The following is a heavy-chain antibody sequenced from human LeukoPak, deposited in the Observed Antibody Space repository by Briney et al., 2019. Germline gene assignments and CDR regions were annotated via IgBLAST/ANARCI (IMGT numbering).Heavy chain of an antibody. Sequence: GSPRLSCAVSGFTFSGFWMSWSRQAPGKGLEWVASINSDGSEGYYADVVKGRFTISRDNAKNSLYLQINSLRAEDTAVYYCARSSYSSSSSVWGQGTMVTVSS. J-gene: IGHJ3*01. V-gene: IGHV3-7*03. CDR1: GFTFSGFW. CDR2: INSDGSEG. CDR3: ARSSYSSSSSV. D-gene: IGHD6-6*01.